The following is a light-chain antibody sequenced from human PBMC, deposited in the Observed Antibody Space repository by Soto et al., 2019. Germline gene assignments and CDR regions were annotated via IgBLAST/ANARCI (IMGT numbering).Light chain of an antibody. CDR3: ASYTSSSTLVL. CDR2: EVN. J-gene: IGLJ2*01. V-gene: IGLV2-14*01. Sequence: QSALTQPASVSGSPGQSITISCTGSSGDVGGFDYVSWYQQHPGKAPKVLISEVNNRPSGVSNRFSGSKSGNTASLTISGLQAEDEADYYCASYTSSSTLVLFGGGTKVTVL. CDR1: SGDVGGFDY.